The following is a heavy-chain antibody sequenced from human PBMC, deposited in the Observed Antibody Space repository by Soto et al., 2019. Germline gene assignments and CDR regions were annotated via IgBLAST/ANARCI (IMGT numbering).Heavy chain of an antibody. Sequence: EVQLVESGGGLVKPGGSLRVSCAASGFIFSSYTMNWVRQAPGKGLEWVSSISASSTYIYYADSLKGRFTISRDNAYNSLYLQMTRLTAEDTAVYYCARGWLLVPCMYWGQGTLVTVS. D-gene: IGHD5-12*01. J-gene: IGHJ4*02. CDR1: GFIFSSYT. CDR2: ISASSTYI. V-gene: IGHV3-21*01. CDR3: ARGWLLVPCMY.